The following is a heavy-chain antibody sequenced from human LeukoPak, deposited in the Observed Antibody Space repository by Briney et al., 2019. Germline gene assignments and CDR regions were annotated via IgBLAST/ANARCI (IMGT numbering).Heavy chain of an antibody. D-gene: IGHD6-13*01. J-gene: IGHJ4*02. CDR2: IYYSGST. Sequence: SETLSLTCTVSGGSISSYYWSWIRQPPGKGLEGIGYIYYSGSTNYNPSLKSRVTISVDTSKNQFSLKLSSVTAADTAVYYCARGPIAAAGAHYFDYWGQGTLVTVSS. CDR3: ARGPIAAAGAHYFDY. CDR1: GGSISSYY. V-gene: IGHV4-59*01.